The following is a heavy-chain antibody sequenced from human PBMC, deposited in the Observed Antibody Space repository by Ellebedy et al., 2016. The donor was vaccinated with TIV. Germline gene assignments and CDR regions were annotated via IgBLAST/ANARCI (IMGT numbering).Heavy chain of an antibody. J-gene: IGHJ3*02. CDR3: ARQEMATIGDSFDI. D-gene: IGHD5-24*01. CDR2: IIPILGIA. Sequence: AASVKVSCKTSGYTFTSYAISWVRQAPGQGLEWMGRIIPILGIANYAQKFQDRVTIIADKSTRTAFMELSRLRSDDTADYYCARQEMATIGDSFDIWGQGTMVTVSS. V-gene: IGHV1-69*04. CDR1: GYTFTSYA.